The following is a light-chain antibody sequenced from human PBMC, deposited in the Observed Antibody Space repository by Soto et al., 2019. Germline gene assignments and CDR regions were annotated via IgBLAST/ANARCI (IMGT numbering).Light chain of an antibody. J-gene: IGLJ2*01. CDR2: LSSDGSH. V-gene: IGLV4-69*01. CDR1: SGHSSYA. CDR3: QTWDTGARVV. Sequence: QLVLTQSPSASASLGASVKLTCTLSSGHSSYAIAWHQQQPEKGTRYLMKLSSDGSHSKGDGIPDRFSGSSSGAERYLTISSLQSEDEADYYCQTWDTGARVVFGGGTQLTVL.